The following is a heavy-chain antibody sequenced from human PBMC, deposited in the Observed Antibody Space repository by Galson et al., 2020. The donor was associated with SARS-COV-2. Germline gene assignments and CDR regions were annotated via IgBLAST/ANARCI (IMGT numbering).Heavy chain of an antibody. CDR2: ISYDGSNK. CDR1: GFTFSSYA. J-gene: IGHJ4*02. V-gene: IGHV3-30*04. D-gene: IGHD3-10*01. Sequence: GESLKISCAASGFTFSSYAMHWVRQAPGKGLEWVAVISYDGSNKYYADSVKGRFTISRDNSKNTLYLQMNSLRAEDTAVYYCARDSAMVRGAVFDYWGQGTLVTVSS. CDR3: ARDSAMVRGAVFDY.